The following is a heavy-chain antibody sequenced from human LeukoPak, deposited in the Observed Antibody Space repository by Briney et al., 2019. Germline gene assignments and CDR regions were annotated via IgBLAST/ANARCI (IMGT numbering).Heavy chain of an antibody. CDR2: VWSDGINK. V-gene: IGHV3-33*06. D-gene: IGHD6-13*01. Sequence: GRSLRLSCAASGFTFSNYDMHWVRQAPGKGLEWVAVVWSDGINKYYADSVKGRFTISRDNSKNTLYLQMNSLRAEDTAVYYCAKDVKIAERGGDYWGQGTLVTVSS. CDR3: AKDVKIAERGGDY. CDR1: GFTFSNYD. J-gene: IGHJ4*02.